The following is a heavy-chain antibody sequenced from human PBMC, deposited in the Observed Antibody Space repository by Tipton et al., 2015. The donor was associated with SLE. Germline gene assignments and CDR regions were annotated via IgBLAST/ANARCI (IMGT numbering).Heavy chain of an antibody. V-gene: IGHV4-4*07. CDR3: AREFLNPVTTVHYYFDL. Sequence: LRLSCTVSGGSISSYYWSWIRQPAGKGLEWIGCIYTNGSTNYNPSLKSRVTMSVDTSKNHFSLKLISVTAADTAVYYCAREFLNPVTTVHYYFDLWGRGTLVTVSS. D-gene: IGHD4-11*01. J-gene: IGHJ2*01. CDR2: IYTNGST. CDR1: GGSISSYY.